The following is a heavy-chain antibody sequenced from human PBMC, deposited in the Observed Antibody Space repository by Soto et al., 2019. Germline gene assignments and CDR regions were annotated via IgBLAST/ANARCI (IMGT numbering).Heavy chain of an antibody. CDR2: ISVSGTMR. CDR3: ATAGLTGTV. J-gene: IGHJ6*02. V-gene: IGHV3-48*03. Sequence: GSLRVSCAPSGFTFSSYEMNWVRQAPGRGLEWVSYISVSGTMRFYADAVKGRFTISRDNTKKILYLQMNSLRAEDTALYYCATAGLTGTVWGQGTTVTVSS. CDR1: GFTFSSYE. D-gene: IGHD3-9*01.